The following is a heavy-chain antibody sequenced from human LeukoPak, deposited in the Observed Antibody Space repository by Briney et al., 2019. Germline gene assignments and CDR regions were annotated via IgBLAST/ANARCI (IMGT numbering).Heavy chain of an antibody. J-gene: IGHJ5*01. CDR2: IFYSGST. CDR3: ARQIAVVEPTDPNWFDS. D-gene: IGHD2-21*01. V-gene: IGHV4-39*07. Sequence: SETLSLTCSVSGDSMSSGSYYWGWIRQPPGKGREGIGSIFYSGSTYYTPSLKSRVTMSLDTSKNQFSLRLTSVTAADTAVYYCARQIAVVEPTDPNWFDSWGQGTLVTVSS. CDR1: GDSMSSGSYY.